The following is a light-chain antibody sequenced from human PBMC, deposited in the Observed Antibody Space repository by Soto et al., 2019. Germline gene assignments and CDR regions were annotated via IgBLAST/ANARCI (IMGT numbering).Light chain of an antibody. Sequence: DIQMTRSPSTLSGSVVDIGMVSVLASQTISRWLAWYQQKPGKAPKLLIYKASTLKSGVPSRFSATESGTEFSLTITSLQPEDFATYYCQQLFDSPVTFGQGTKVDIK. J-gene: IGKJ1*01. CDR3: QQLFDSPVT. V-gene: IGKV1-5*03. CDR1: QTISRW. CDR2: KAS.